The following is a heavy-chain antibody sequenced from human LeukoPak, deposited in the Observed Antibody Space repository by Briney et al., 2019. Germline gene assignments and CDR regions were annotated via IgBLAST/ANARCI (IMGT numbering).Heavy chain of an antibody. V-gene: IGHV4-34*01. D-gene: IGHD2-15*01. J-gene: IGHJ3*02. CDR3: ARGLGVVVRDAFDI. CDR2: INHSGST. CDR1: GWSFNDYY. Sequence: PSETLSLTCAVYGWSFNDYYWTWIRQPPGEGLEWIGEINHSGSTNYNPSLRSRVTISVDTSKNQVSLEVTSLTAADTAIYYCARGLGVVVRDAFDIWGQGTTVTVSS.